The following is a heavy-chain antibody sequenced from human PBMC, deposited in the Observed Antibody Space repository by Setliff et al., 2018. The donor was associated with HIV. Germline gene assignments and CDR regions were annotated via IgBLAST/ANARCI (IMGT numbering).Heavy chain of an antibody. CDR2: ITPIGTT. V-gene: IGHV1-69*13. CDR3: ARSGSPYGPNSGHFDS. Sequence: SVKVSCKASGGTFSHYMIIWVRQAPGQGLEWVGVITPIGTTNFAQTFQGRVTITADESTNTVHMELSRLTSDDTAMYFCARSGSPYGPNSGHFDSWGQGTLVTVSS. D-gene: IGHD4-17*01. J-gene: IGHJ4*02. CDR1: GGTFSHYM.